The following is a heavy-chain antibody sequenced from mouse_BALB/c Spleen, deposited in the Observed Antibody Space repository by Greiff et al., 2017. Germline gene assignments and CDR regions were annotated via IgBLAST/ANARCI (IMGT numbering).Heavy chain of an antibody. Sequence: EVQLVESGGGLVKPGGSLKLSCAASGFTFSDYYMYWVRQTPEKRLEWVATISDGGSYTYYPDSVKGRFTISRDNAKNNLYLQMSSLKSEDTAMYYCARELTGTGAMDYWGQGTSVTVSS. J-gene: IGHJ4*01. D-gene: IGHD4-1*01. CDR2: ISDGGSYT. CDR1: GFTFSDYY. V-gene: IGHV5-4*02. CDR3: ARELTGTGAMDY.